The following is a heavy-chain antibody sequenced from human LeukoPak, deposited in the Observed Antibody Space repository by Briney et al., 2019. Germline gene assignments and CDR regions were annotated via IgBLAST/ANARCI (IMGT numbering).Heavy chain of an antibody. Sequence: SETLSLTCAVYGGSFSGYYWSWIRQPPGKGLEWIGEINHSGSTNYNPSLKSRVTISVDTSKNQFSLKLSSVTAADTAVYYCARGGFGYGDFFNFDYWGQGTLVTVSS. CDR3: ARGGFGYGDFFNFDY. V-gene: IGHV4-34*01. J-gene: IGHJ4*02. CDR2: INHSGST. D-gene: IGHD4-17*01. CDR1: GGSFSGYY.